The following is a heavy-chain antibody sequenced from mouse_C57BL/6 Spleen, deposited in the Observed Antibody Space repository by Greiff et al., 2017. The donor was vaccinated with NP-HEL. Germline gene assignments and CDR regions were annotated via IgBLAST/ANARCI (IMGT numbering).Heavy chain of an antibody. V-gene: IGHV2-6-1*01. Sequence: VQLKESGPGLVAPSQSLSITCTVSGFSLTSYGVHWVRQPPGKGLEWLVVLWSDGSTTYNSALKSRLSISKDNSKSQVFLKMNSLQTDDTAMYYWARHGGSSYGDFDYWGQGTTLTVSS. D-gene: IGHD1-1*01. CDR1: GFSLTSYG. CDR3: ARHGGSSYGDFDY. J-gene: IGHJ2*01. CDR2: LWSDGST.